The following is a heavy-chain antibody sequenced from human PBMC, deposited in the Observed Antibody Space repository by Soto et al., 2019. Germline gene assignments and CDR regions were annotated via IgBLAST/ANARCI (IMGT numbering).Heavy chain of an antibody. CDR1: GFTFNHYA. CDR2: VSGRGGST. CDR3: AKDSTVTTSLYFYYYGFDV. V-gene: IGHV3-23*01. J-gene: IGHJ6*02. Sequence: GGSLRLSCTASGFTFNHYAMSWVRQAPGKGLEWVSAVSGRGGSTKYADSVKGRFIISRDNSNSTLYLQMDSLRGEDTAVYYCAKDSTVTTSLYFYYYGFDVWGQGTTVTVS. D-gene: IGHD4-17*01.